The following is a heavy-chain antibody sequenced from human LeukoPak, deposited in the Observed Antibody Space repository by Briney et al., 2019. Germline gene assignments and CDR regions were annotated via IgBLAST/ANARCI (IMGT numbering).Heavy chain of an antibody. D-gene: IGHD2-15*01. Sequence: SETLSLTCTVFGDSVIGYYLNWVRQPPGKGLEWIGHIYKIGTTNYNPSLKSRLTISADTSKNQFSLKLRSVTAADTAVYYCVIGVGWQPDYWGQGALVTVSS. CDR1: GDSVIGYY. V-gene: IGHV4-59*02. CDR2: IYKIGTT. CDR3: VIGVGWQPDY. J-gene: IGHJ4*02.